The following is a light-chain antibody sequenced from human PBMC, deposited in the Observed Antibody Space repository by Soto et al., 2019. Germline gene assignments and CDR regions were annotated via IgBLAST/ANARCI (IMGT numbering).Light chain of an antibody. Sequence: QSALTQPPSASGSPGQSVTISCTGTSSDVGAYNYVSWYQQHPGKAPKLMIYDVSKRPSGVPDHFSGSKSDNTASLTVSGLQAEDEADFYCISYAGSSICAFGGGTKLTVL. V-gene: IGLV2-8*01. CDR2: DVS. J-gene: IGLJ3*02. CDR1: SSDVGAYNY. CDR3: ISYAGSSICA.